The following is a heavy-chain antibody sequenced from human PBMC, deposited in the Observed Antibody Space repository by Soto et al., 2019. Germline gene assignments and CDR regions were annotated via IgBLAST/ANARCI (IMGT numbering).Heavy chain of an antibody. J-gene: IGHJ6*02. V-gene: IGHV3-48*03. CDR1: GFTFSSYE. CDR3: ARDSSVGGPYGMDV. D-gene: IGHD3-10*01. CDR2: ISSSGSTI. Sequence: ESGGGLVQPGGSLRLSCAASGFTFSSYEMNWVRQAPGKGLEWVSYISSSGSTIYYADSVKGRFTISRDNAKNSLYLQMNSLRAEDTAVYYCARDSSVGGPYGMDVWGQGTTVTVSS.